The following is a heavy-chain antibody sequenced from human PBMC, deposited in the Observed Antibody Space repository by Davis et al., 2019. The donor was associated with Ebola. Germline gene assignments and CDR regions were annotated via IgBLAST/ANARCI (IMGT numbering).Heavy chain of an antibody. V-gene: IGHV3-66*01. J-gene: IGHJ6*02. Sequence: GESLKISCAASGFTVTSTYMSWVRQAPGKGLEWVATVYSACTTRCTDYSDSVKGRFTISRDSSKNTLILQMNNLRAEDTAVYYCAREDLRELLLYYYYGMDVWGQGTTVTVSS. D-gene: IGHD1-26*01. CDR2: VYSACTTRCT. CDR1: GFTVTSTY. CDR3: AREDLRELLLYYYYGMDV.